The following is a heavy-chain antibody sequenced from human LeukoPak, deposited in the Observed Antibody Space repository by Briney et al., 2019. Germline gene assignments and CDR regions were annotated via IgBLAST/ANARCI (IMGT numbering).Heavy chain of an antibody. D-gene: IGHD2-15*01. CDR3: ARDPSCSGGSCYSWFDP. Sequence: RASVKVSCKASGYTFTSYGISWVRQAPGQGLEWMGWISAYNGNINYAQKLQGRVTMTRDTSTSTVYMELSSLRSEDTAVYYCARDPSCSGGSCYSWFDPWGQGTLVTVSS. CDR1: GYTFTSYG. CDR2: ISAYNGNI. V-gene: IGHV1-18*01. J-gene: IGHJ5*02.